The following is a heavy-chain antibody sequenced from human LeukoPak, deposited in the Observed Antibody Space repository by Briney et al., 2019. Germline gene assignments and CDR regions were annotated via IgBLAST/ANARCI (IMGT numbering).Heavy chain of an antibody. CDR2: IYPGDSDT. V-gene: IGHV5-51*01. D-gene: IGHD2-2*03. CDR3: ARLGYCSTTSCKGGGLDY. CDR1: GYSFTSYW. Sequence: GESLKISCKGSGYSFTSYWIGWVRQMPGKGLEWMGIIYPGDSDTRYSPSFQGQVTISADKSISTAYLQWSSLKASDTAIYYCARLGYCSTTSCKGGGLDYWGQGTLVTVSS. J-gene: IGHJ4*02.